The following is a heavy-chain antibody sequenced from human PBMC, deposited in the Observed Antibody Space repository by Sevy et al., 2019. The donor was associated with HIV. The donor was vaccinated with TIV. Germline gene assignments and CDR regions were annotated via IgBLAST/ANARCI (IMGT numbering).Heavy chain of an antibody. D-gene: IGHD2-2*02. CDR1: GGSISSSSYY. V-gene: IGHV4-39*01. CDR3: ASGNIVVVPAAIVNWFDP. CDR2: IYYSGST. J-gene: IGHJ5*02. Sequence: SETLSLTCTVSGGSISSSSYYWGWIRQPPGKGLEWIGSIYYSGSTYYNPSLKSRVTISVDTSQNQFSLKLSSLTAADTALYYCASGNIVVVPAAIVNWFDPWGQGTLVTVSS.